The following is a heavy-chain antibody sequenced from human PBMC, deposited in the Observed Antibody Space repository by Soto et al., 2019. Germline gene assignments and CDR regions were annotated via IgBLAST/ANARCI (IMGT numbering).Heavy chain of an antibody. V-gene: IGHV1-18*01. Sequence: ASVKVSCKASGYTFTSYGISWVRQAPGQGLEWMGWISAYNGNTNYAQKLQGRVTMTTDTSTSTAYMELRSLGSDDTAVYYCARDSDDILTGYQQDWFDPWGQGTLVTVSS. CDR2: ISAYNGNT. J-gene: IGHJ5*02. CDR1: GYTFTSYG. CDR3: ARDSDDILTGYQQDWFDP. D-gene: IGHD3-9*01.